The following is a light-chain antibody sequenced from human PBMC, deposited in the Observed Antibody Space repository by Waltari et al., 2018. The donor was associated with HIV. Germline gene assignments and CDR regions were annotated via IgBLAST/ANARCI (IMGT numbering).Light chain of an antibody. Sequence: QSALTQPAPVSGSPGQSITISCTSTSSDVATYNHVSWYQQHPGKAPKLMIYEVSKRPSGVSDRFSGSKSGDTASLTISGLQAEDEADYYCCSYVSNVIFGGGTKLTVL. CDR1: SSDVATYNH. CDR2: EVS. CDR3: CSYVSNVI. V-gene: IGLV2-23*02. J-gene: IGLJ2*01.